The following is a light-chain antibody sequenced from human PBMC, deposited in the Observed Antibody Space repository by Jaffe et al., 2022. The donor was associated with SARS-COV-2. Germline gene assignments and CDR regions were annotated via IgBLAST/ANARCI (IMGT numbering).Light chain of an antibody. CDR3: QQRSNWPYT. CDR2: DAS. J-gene: IGKJ2*01. Sequence: EIVLTQSPATLSLSPGEGATLSCRASQSVSSYLAWYQQKPGQAPRLVIYDASKRATGIPDRFSGSGSGTDFTLTISSLDPEDFAVYCCQQRSNWPYTFGQGTKLEIK. V-gene: IGKV3-11*01. CDR1: QSVSSY.